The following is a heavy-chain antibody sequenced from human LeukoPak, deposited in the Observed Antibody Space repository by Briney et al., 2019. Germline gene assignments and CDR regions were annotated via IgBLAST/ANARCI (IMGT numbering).Heavy chain of an antibody. D-gene: IGHD1-26*01. J-gene: IGHJ4*02. Sequence: ASVKVSCKASGYTFTGSYLHWVRQAPGQGLEWMGWIHPNSGGTNYAQSFQGWVTMTRDTAITTAYMELTRLRSDDTAVYYCARKASLGNFDYWGQGTLVTVSS. V-gene: IGHV1-2*04. CDR1: GYTFTGSY. CDR2: IHPNSGGT. CDR3: ARKASLGNFDY.